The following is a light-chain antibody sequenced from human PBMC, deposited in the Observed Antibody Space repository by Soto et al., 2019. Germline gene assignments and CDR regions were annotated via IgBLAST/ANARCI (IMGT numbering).Light chain of an antibody. V-gene: IGLV1-40*01. CDR1: SSNIGAGFD. CDR3: GSWDSSLSAYV. Sequence: QSVLTQPPSVSGAPGQRVTISCTGTSSNIGAGFDVHWYQQFPGTAPKVLIYDNTNRPPAVPDRFSASKSGTSASLAISGLQAEDEADYYCGSWDSSLSAYVFGTGTKVTVL. CDR2: DNT. J-gene: IGLJ1*01.